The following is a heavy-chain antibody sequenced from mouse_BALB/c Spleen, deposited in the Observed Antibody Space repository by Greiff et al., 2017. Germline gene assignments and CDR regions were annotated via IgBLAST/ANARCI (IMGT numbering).Heavy chain of an antibody. CDR3: DRKGMRWSYALDY. J-gene: IGHJ4*01. V-gene: IGHV2-2*02. CDR1: GFSLTSYG. Sequence: VNVVESGPDLVAPSQSLSITCTVSGFSLTSYGVHWVRQSPGKGLEWLGVIWSGGSTDYNAAFISRLSISKDNSKSQVFFKMNSLQANDTAIYYCDRKGMRWSYALDYWGQGTSVTVSS. CDR2: IWSGGST. D-gene: IGHD2-3*01.